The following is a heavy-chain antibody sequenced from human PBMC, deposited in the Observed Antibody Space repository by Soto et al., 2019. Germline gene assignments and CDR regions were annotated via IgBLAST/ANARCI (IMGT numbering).Heavy chain of an antibody. CDR3: ARDPPVWNYYNYYSMDV. V-gene: IGHV4-34*01. J-gene: IGHJ6*02. CDR1: GGSFSGYY. CDR2: INHSGST. D-gene: IGHD1-1*01. Sequence: PSETLSLTCAVYGGSFSGYYWSWIRQPPGKGLEWIGEINHSGSTNYNPSLKSRVTISVDTSKNQFSLKLSSVAAADTAVYYCARDPPVWNYYNYYSMDVWGQGTTVTVSS.